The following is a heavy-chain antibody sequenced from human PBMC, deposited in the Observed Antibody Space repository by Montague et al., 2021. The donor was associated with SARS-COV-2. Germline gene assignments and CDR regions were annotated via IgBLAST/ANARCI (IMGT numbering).Heavy chain of an antibody. D-gene: IGHD6-13*01. CDR2: ISWNSGSL. Sequence: SLSLSCSASGFTFDEHAMFWVRQAPGKGLEWVSGISWNSGSLGYADSLKGRFTVSRDNAKNSLYLQMNSLRPDDTALYYCAKGPRHDVASGLDHWGQGTLVTVSS. V-gene: IGHV3-9*01. CDR3: AKGPRHDVASGLDH. J-gene: IGHJ4*02. CDR1: GFTFDEHA.